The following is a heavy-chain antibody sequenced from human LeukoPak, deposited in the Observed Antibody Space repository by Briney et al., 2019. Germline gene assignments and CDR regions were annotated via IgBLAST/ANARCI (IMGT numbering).Heavy chain of an antibody. CDR3: AREDNFCSSASCYTWFDP. CDR1: GCSISSYY. D-gene: IGHD2-2*02. Sequence: SEALSLTCTVPGCSISSYYWSSIRQPAGKGLELIGRIYTSGSTNYKPSLKSRVTMTVDTSKNQVSLKLSSVTAADTAVYYCAREDNFCSSASCYTWFDPWGQGTLVTVSS. V-gene: IGHV4-4*07. J-gene: IGHJ5*02. CDR2: IYTSGST.